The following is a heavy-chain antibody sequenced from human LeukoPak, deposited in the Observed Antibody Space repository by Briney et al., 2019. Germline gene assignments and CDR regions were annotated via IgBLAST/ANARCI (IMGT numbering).Heavy chain of an antibody. CDR3: ARDWGTYFDY. V-gene: IGHV4-30-4*01. CDR2: IYYSGST. J-gene: IGHJ4*02. Sequence: SETLSLTCTVSGGSISSGDYYRSWIRQPPGKGLEWIGYIYYSGSTYYNPSLKSRVTISVDTSKNQFSLHLTSVTAADTAVYYCARDWGTYFDYWGQGALVTVSS. D-gene: IGHD7-27*01. CDR1: GGSISSGDYY.